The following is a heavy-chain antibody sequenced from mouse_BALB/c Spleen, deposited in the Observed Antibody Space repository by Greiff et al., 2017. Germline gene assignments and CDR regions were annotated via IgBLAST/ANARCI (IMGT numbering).Heavy chain of an antibody. CDR3: AREGLWGNWFAY. D-gene: IGHD6-5*01. V-gene: IGHV1-7*01. CDR1: GYTFTSYW. CDR2: INPSTGYT. J-gene: IGHJ3*01. Sequence: QVQLKQSGAELAKPGASVKMSCKASGYTFTSYWMHWVKQRPGQGLEWIGYINPSTGYTEYNQKFKDKATLTADKSSSTAYMQLSSLTSEDSAVYYCAREGLWGNWFAYWGQGTLVTVSA.